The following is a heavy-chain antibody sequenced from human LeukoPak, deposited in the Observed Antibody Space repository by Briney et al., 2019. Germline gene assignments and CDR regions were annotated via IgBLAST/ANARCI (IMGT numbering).Heavy chain of an antibody. CDR3: ARDSDYYDSSGYGFFDY. J-gene: IGHJ4*02. D-gene: IGHD3-22*01. CDR2: ISSSSSYI. V-gene: IGHV3-21*01. CDR1: GFTFSSYA. Sequence: GGSLRLSCAASGFTFSSYAMSWVRQAPGKGLEWVSSISSSSSYIYYADSVKGRFTISRDNAKNSLYLQMNSLRAEDTAVYYCARDSDYYDSSGYGFFDYWGQGTLVTVSS.